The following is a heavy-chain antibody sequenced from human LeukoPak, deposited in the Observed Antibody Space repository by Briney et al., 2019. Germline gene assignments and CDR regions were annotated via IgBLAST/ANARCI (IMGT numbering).Heavy chain of an antibody. CDR2: IYYSGST. D-gene: IGHD6-13*01. V-gene: IGHV4-59*01. Sequence: SETLSLTCTVSGGSISSYYWSWIRQPPGKGLEWIGYIYYSGSTNYNPSLKSRVTISVDTSKNQFSLKLSSVTAADTAVYYCARGGPILAAWDYWGQGTLVTVSS. CDR1: GGSISSYY. CDR3: ARGGPILAAWDY. J-gene: IGHJ4*02.